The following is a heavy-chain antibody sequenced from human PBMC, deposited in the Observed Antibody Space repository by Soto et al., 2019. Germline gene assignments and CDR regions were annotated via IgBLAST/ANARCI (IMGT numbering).Heavy chain of an antibody. J-gene: IGHJ5*02. CDR1: GDTISTGGYT. CDR2: TYYSGST. Sequence: SETLSLTCDVSGDTISTGGYTWAWIRQPPGKALEWIGYTYYSGSTNYNPSLKSRVTISIDTSKNQFSLKLSSVTAADTAVYYCARGQFKSYWFDPWGQGTLVTVSS. CDR3: ARGQFKSYWFDP. V-gene: IGHV4-61*08.